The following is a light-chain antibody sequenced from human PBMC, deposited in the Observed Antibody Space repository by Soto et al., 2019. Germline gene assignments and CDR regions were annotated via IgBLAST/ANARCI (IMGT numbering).Light chain of an antibody. V-gene: IGKV3-20*01. CDR2: GAS. J-gene: IGKJ1*01. Sequence: EIVLTQSPGTLSLSPGERVTLSCRASQRVSSNYLAWYQQKPGQAPRLLISGASSRATGIPDRFSGSGAGTDFTLTISRLEPEHFAVYFCQQYANSPRTFGQGTKVEIK. CDR1: QRVSSNY. CDR3: QQYANSPRT.